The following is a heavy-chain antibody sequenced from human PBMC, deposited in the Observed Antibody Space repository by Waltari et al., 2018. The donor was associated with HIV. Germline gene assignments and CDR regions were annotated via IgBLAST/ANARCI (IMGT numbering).Heavy chain of an antibody. CDR3: ARTTLQWSVTSSDFWTGHPDHYSTLDA. CDR1: RASFKDNS. D-gene: IGHD3-3*01. J-gene: IGHJ5*02. CDR2: PKPSGTA. V-gene: IGHV4-34*02. Sequence: QVQLQQWGTGLLKPSGTLSLTCAVYRASFKDNSWSWIRKAPGKGLQWLGEPKPSGTAFYTTSLQGRLTIASDASHTQFSLNLRSVTAADTAFYFCARTTLQWSVTSSDFWTGHPDHYSTLDAWGQGTTVFVSS.